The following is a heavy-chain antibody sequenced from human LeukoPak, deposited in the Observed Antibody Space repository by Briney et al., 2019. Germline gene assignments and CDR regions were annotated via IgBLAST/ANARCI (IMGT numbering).Heavy chain of an antibody. CDR2: ISGSGGST. D-gene: IGHD5-12*01. Sequence: GGSLRLSCAASGFTFSSYAMSWVRQAPGKGLEWVSAISGSGGSTYYADSVKGRFTISRDNSKNTLFFQMNSLRAEDTAVYYCAKGGYSGYDAFDIWGQGTMVTVSS. CDR1: GFTFSSYA. J-gene: IGHJ3*02. CDR3: AKGGYSGYDAFDI. V-gene: IGHV3-23*01.